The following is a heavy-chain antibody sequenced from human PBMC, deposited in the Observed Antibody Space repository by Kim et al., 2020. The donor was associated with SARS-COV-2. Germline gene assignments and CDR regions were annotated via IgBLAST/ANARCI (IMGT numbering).Heavy chain of an antibody. J-gene: IGHJ4*02. CDR2: IYYSGST. Sequence: SETLSLTCTVSGDSISSAHYFWGWIRQPPGKGLEWIGSIYYSGSTYYNPSLKSRDTISLDTSKNQFSLKLRSVTAADTAVYYCARALANGFDTTGYYFNYWGQGTLATVSS. CDR3: ARALANGFDTTGYYFNY. CDR1: GDSISSAHYF. D-gene: IGHD3-22*01. V-gene: IGHV4-39*01.